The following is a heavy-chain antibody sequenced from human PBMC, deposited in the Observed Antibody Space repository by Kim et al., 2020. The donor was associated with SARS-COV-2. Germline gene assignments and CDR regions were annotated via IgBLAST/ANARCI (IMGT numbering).Heavy chain of an antibody. V-gene: IGHV6-1*01. J-gene: IGHJ1*01. CDR3: AGDMAAARTQYSDH. D-gene: IGHD6-13*01. CDR1: GDSVSSNSAA. Sequence: SQTLSLTCAISGDSVSSNSAAWNWIRQSPSRGLEWLGRAFYRSKWYYEYAPSVKSRITINPDTSKNQFSLHLNSVTPEDTAVYYCAGDMAAARTQYSDHCGQGTLVAASA. CDR2: AFYRSKWYY.